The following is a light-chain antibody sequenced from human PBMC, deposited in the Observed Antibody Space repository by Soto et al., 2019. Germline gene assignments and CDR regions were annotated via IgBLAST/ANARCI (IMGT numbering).Light chain of an antibody. CDR2: WAS. V-gene: IGKV4-1*01. J-gene: IGKJ1*01. CDR3: QQYYSPLRT. Sequence: DIVMTQSPDSLAVSLGERATINCKSSQSLLYSSDNKNYLAWYQQKPGQPPKLLIYWASTRESGVPDRFSGSGSGTDFTLTISSLQAEDVAVYYCQQYYSPLRTFGQGTKVEIK. CDR1: QSLLYSSDNKNY.